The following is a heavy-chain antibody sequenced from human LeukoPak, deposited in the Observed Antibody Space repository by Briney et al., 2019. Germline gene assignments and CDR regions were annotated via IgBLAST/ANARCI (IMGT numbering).Heavy chain of an antibody. CDR1: GFTFSIYW. CDR3: ARDLTRGDYYFDY. Sequence: GSLRLSCAASGFTFSIYWMSWVRQAPGKGLEWVANIKEDGSEKYYVDSVKGRFTISRDNAKNSLYLQMNSLRAEDTAVYYCARDLTRGDYYFDYWGQGTLVTVSS. D-gene: IGHD3-16*01. CDR2: IKEDGSEK. J-gene: IGHJ4*02. V-gene: IGHV3-7*01.